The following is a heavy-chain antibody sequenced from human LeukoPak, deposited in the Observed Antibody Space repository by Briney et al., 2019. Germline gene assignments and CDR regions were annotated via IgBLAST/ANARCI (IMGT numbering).Heavy chain of an antibody. D-gene: IGHD1-14*01. CDR2: ISFNSGSI. V-gene: IGHV3-9*01. CDR1: GFTFDDYA. J-gene: IGHJ4*02. CDR3: AKDIATGNRLYYFDS. Sequence: GGSLRLSCLASGFTFDDYAMHWVRQAPGKGLEWVSGISFNSGSIDYADSVKGRFTISRDNAKNSLYLQMNSLRAEDTGLYYCAKDIATGNRLYYFDSWGEGTLVTVSS.